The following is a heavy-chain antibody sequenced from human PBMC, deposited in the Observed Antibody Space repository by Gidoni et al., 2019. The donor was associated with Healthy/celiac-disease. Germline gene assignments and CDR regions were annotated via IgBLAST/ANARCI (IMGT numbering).Heavy chain of an antibody. V-gene: IGHV4-61*02. CDR1: GGSISRGSYY. J-gene: IGHJ5*02. D-gene: IGHD6-13*01. CDR3: AREAGGIAAAGAFDP. Sequence: QVQLQESGPGLVKPSQTLSLTCTVSGGSISRGSYYWSWIRQPAGKGLEWIGRIYTSGSTNYNPSLKSRVTMSVDTSKNQFSLKLSSVTAADTAVYYCAREAGGIAAAGAFDPWGQGTLVTVSS. CDR2: IYTSGST.